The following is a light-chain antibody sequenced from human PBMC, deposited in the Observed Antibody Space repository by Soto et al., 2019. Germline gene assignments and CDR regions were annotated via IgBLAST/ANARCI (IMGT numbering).Light chain of an antibody. V-gene: IGLV2-14*01. CDR1: SSDVGGYNY. CDR2: EVS. CDR3: SSYTTSSTLV. Sequence: QSVMTQPDSVSGSPGQSITISCTGTSSDVGGYNYVSWYQQHPGKAPKLMIYEVSNRPSGVSNRFSGSKSGNTASLTISGLQAEDEADYYCSSYTTSSTLVFGPGIHVTVL. J-gene: IGLJ1*01.